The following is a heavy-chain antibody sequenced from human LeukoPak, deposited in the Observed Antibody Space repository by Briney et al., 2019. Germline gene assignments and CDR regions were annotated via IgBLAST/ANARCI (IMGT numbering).Heavy chain of an antibody. CDR3: ARDLLNEGNHLDY. D-gene: IGHD4-23*01. J-gene: IGHJ4*02. Sequence: SETLSLTCTVSSGSISSCDYYWSWIRQPPGKGLEWIGYIYYSGSTYYNPSLKSRVTISVDTSKNQFSLKLSSVTAADTAVYYCARDLLNEGNHLDYWGQGTLVTVSS. CDR1: SGSISSCDYY. V-gene: IGHV4-30-4*01. CDR2: IYYSGST.